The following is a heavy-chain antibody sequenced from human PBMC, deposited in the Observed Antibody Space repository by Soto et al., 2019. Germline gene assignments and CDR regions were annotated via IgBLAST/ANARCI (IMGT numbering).Heavy chain of an antibody. CDR3: ASSSAPLGGGNLIYYYYGMDV. D-gene: IGHD1-26*01. V-gene: IGHV1-69*01. Sequence: QVQLVQSGAEVKKPGSSVKVSCKASGGTFSSYAISWVRQAPGQGLEWMGGIIPIFGTANYAQKFQGRVTIIAHESTSTAYMELSSLRSEDTAVYYCASSSAPLGGGNLIYYYYGMDVWGQGTTVTVSS. CDR2: IIPIFGTA. CDR1: GGTFSSYA. J-gene: IGHJ6*02.